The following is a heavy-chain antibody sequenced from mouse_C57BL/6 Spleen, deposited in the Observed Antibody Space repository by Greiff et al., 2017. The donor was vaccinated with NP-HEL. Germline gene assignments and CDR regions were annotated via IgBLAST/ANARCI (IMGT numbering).Heavy chain of an antibody. CDR3: ARRYDGYLAWFAY. CDR2: IYPRSGNT. CDR1: GYTFTSYG. D-gene: IGHD2-3*01. Sequence: QVQLQQSGAELARPGASVKLSCKASGYTFTSYGISWVKQRTGPGLEWIGEIYPRSGNTYYNEKFKGKATLTADKSSSTACMELRSLTSEDSAVYFCARRYDGYLAWFAYWGQGTLVTVSA. V-gene: IGHV1-81*01. J-gene: IGHJ3*01.